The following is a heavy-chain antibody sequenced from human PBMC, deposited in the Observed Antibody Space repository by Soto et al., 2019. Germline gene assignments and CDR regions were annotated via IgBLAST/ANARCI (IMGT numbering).Heavy chain of an antibody. J-gene: IGHJ4*02. Sequence: QVQLVQSGAEVKKPGASVKVSCKASGYTFITYGVSWVRQAPGQGHDWLGWISTYNGNTRYAARLQGRVTMNTDTTTNTAYMELGNLRSDDTAVYYCARGPSDYYDNSANYFLDYWGQGTLVTVSS. CDR3: ARGPSDYYDNSANYFLDY. V-gene: IGHV1-18*01. D-gene: IGHD3-22*01. CDR1: GYTFITYG. CDR2: ISTYNGNT.